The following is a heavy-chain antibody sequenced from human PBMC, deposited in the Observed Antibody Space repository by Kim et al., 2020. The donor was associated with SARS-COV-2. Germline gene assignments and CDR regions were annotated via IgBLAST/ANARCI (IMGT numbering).Heavy chain of an antibody. Sequence: STNYNPSLKSRVTISVDTSKNQFSLKLSSVTAADTAVYYCARVPLFGSGLWGQGTMVTVSS. CDR2: ST. D-gene: IGHD2-15*01. CDR3: ARVPLFGSGL. V-gene: IGHV4-59*01. J-gene: IGHJ3*01.